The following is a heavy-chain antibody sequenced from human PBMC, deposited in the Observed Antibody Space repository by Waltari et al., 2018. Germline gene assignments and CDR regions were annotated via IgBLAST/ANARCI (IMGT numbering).Heavy chain of an antibody. Sequence: QVQLQESGPGLVKPSETLSLTCTVSGGSISSYYWSWIRQPPGKGLEWIGYIYYSGSTNYNPSLKSRVTISVDTSKNQFSLKLSSVTAADTAGYYCARSLKGLRAFDIWGQGTMVTVSS. CDR2: IYYSGST. CDR1: GGSISSYY. D-gene: IGHD6-19*01. CDR3: ARSLKGLRAFDI. J-gene: IGHJ3*02. V-gene: IGHV4-59*01.